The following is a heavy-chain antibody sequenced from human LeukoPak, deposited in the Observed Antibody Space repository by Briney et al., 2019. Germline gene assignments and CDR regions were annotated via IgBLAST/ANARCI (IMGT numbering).Heavy chain of an antibody. CDR3: ARLPQGYCSGGSCDY. CDR1: GGSIYTSTY. Sequence: SETLSLTCTVSGGSIYTSTYWGWSRQPPGKGLEWIGSMFYSGSTFYNPSLKSRVTISVDTSKNQFSLNLSSVTAADTAVYYCARLPQGYCSGGSCDYWGQGTLVTVSS. CDR2: MFYSGST. J-gene: IGHJ4*02. D-gene: IGHD2-15*01. V-gene: IGHV4-39*01.